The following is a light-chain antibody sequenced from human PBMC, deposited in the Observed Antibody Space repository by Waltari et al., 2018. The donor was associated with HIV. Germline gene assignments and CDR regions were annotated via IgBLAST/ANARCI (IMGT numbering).Light chain of an antibody. Sequence: QSALTQPPSASGPPGQSVTISCTGTNSDIGGYNYVSWYQQHPGKVPKLMIYEVSKRPSGVPDRFSGSKSGNTASLTVSGLQAEDEADYYCSSYAGSNNLVFGGGTKLTVL. CDR2: EVS. CDR1: NSDIGGYNY. V-gene: IGLV2-8*01. J-gene: IGLJ2*01. CDR3: SSYAGSNNLV.